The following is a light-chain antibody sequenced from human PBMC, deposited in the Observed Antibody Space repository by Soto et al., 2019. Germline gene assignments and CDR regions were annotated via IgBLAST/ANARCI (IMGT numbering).Light chain of an antibody. Sequence: QSVLTQPPSASGSPGQSVTISCTGTSSDVGGYNYVSWYQQHPGKAPKLMIYEVSKRPSGVPDRFSGSKSGNTASLTVSGLQAEDEADYYRSSYAGSTYVVFGGGTQLTVL. J-gene: IGLJ2*01. CDR1: SSDVGGYNY. CDR3: SSYAGSTYVV. CDR2: EVS. V-gene: IGLV2-8*01.